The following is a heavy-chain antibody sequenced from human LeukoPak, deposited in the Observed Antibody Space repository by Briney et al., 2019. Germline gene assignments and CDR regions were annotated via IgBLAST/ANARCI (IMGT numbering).Heavy chain of an antibody. CDR2: IYYSGST. D-gene: IGHD1-26*01. CDR3: ARIVGPTAGAIADY. V-gene: IGHV4-39*07. Sequence: SETLSLTCTVSGGSISSSSYYWGWIRQPPGKGLEWIGSIYYSGSTYYNPSLKSRVTISVDTSKNQFSLKLSSVTAADTAVYYCARIVGPTAGAIADYWGQGTLVTVSS. J-gene: IGHJ4*02. CDR1: GGSISSSSYY.